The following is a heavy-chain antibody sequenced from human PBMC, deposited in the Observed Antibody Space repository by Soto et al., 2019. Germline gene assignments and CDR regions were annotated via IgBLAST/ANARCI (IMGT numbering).Heavy chain of an antibody. D-gene: IGHD1-26*01. J-gene: IGHJ4*02. Sequence: GSLRLSFATSGFTFSDHAMHWVRQAPGEGLEWVSGIRGDLVTTPYADSVKGRFTISRDNSKNTLYLQMNSLRAEDTAIYYCVKEGKMGVEGFDFWGQGTLVTVSS. V-gene: IGHV3-23*01. CDR1: GFTFSDHA. CDR3: VKEGKMGVEGFDF. CDR2: IRGDLVTT.